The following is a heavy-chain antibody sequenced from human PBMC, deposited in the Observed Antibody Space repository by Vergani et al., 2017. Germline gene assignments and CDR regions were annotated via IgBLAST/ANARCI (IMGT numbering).Heavy chain of an antibody. CDR1: GGSFSGYY. CDR2: INHSGST. J-gene: IGHJ6*03. D-gene: IGHD6-6*01. CDR3: ARGRGGAARIYYYYYMDV. V-gene: IGHV4-34*01. Sequence: QVQLQQWGAGLLKPSETLSLTCAVYGGSFSGYYWSWIRQPPGKGLEWIGEINHSGSTNYNPSLKSRVTISVDTSKNQFSLKLSSVTAADTAVYYCARGRGGAARIYYYYYMDVWVKGTTVTVSS.